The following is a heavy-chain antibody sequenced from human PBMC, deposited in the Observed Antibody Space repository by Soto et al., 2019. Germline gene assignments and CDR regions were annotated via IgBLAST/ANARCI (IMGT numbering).Heavy chain of an antibody. V-gene: IGHV3-74*01. J-gene: IGHJ6*03. D-gene: IGHD2-2*01. CDR1: GFTFSSYW. Sequence: GGSLRLSCAASGFTFSSYWMHWVRQAPGKGLVWVSRINSDGSSTSYADSVKGRFTISRDNAKNTLYLQMNSLRAEDTAVYYCARTPSTAYYYYYMDVWGKGTTVTVSS. CDR3: ARTPSTAYYYYYMDV. CDR2: INSDGSST.